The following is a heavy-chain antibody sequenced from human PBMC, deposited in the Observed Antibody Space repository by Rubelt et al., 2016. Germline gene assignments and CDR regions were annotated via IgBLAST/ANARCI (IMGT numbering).Heavy chain of an antibody. V-gene: IGHV4-31*11. J-gene: IGHJ5*02. Sequence: QVQLQESGPGLVKPSQSLSLTCAVSGDSIRSGDYYWSWIRQRPGEGLEWIGYIYYSGNTYYNPSFKSRVFISVDKSKNQFARNLSSVTAADTAVYYGARRDYYDSSGHPNSFDPWGQGTLVIVSS. CDR2: IYYSGNT. CDR1: GDSIRSGDYY. CDR3: ARRDYYDSSGHPNSFDP. D-gene: IGHD3-22*01.